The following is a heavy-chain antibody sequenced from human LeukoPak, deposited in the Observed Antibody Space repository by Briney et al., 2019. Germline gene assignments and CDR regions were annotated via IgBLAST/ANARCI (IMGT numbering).Heavy chain of an antibody. CDR3: ARAHAHAFDI. V-gene: IGHV1-18*01. CDR2: ISAYNGNT. D-gene: IGHD2-2*01. J-gene: IGHJ3*02. Sequence: GASVKVSCKASAYTFTSYGISWVRQAPGQGLEWMGWISAYNGNTTYVQKLQGRVTMTTDTSTGTAYMELRSLRSDDTAVYYCARAHAHAFDIWGQGTMVTVSS. CDR1: AYTFTSYG.